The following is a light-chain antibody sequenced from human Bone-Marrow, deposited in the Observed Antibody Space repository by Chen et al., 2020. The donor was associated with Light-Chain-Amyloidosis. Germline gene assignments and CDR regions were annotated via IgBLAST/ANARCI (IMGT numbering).Light chain of an antibody. V-gene: IGLV3-21*02. CDR1: NIGSTS. Sequence: SYVLTQPSSVSVAPGQTATIACGGNNIGSTSVHWYQQTAGQAPLLVVYDDSDRPSGIPERCSGSNAGNTATLTISRVEAGDEADYYCQVWDRSSDRPVFGGGTKLTVL. CDR3: QVWDRSSDRPV. CDR2: DDS. J-gene: IGLJ3*02.